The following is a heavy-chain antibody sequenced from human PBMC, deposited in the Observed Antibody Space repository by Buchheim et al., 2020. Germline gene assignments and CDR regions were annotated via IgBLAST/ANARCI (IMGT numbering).Heavy chain of an antibody. CDR1: GFTFSSYG. J-gene: IGHJ4*02. V-gene: IGHV3-30*18. Sequence: QVQLVESGGGVVQPGRSLRLSCAASGFTFSSYGMHWVRQAPGKGLEWVAVISYDGSNKYYADSVKGRFTISRDNSKNTLYLQMNSLRAEDTAVYYCAKSGFLEWLLGCDYWGQGTL. D-gene: IGHD3-3*01. CDR2: ISYDGSNK. CDR3: AKSGFLEWLLGCDY.